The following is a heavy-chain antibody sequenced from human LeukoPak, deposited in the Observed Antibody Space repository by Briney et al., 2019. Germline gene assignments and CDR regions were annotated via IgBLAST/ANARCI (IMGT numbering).Heavy chain of an antibody. D-gene: IGHD3-10*01. CDR3: ARGLVRGVHYYFDY. CDR2: SIPIFGTA. Sequence: SVKVSCTASGYTFSNYGISWVRQAPGQGLEWMGGSIPIFGTANYAQKFQGRVTITADESTSTAYMELSSLRSEDTAVYCCARGLVRGVHYYFDYWGQGTLVTVSS. CDR1: GYTFSNYG. J-gene: IGHJ4*02. V-gene: IGHV1-69*13.